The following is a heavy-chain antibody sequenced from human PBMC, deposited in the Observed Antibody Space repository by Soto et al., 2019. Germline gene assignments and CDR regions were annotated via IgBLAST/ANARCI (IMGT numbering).Heavy chain of an antibody. Sequence: QVHLVESGGGVVQPGRSLRLSCAASGFTLSSYGMHWVRQAPGKWLEWVAFISFDGNNKHYSDSVKGRFTISRDNSKNTLYLQMDSLRAEDTAVYYCAKDAAFYSASGSYENAYYYNGVDVWGQGTTVTASS. D-gene: IGHD3-10*01. V-gene: IGHV3-30*18. J-gene: IGHJ6*02. CDR1: GFTLSSYG. CDR2: ISFDGNNK. CDR3: AKDAAFYSASGSYENAYYYNGVDV.